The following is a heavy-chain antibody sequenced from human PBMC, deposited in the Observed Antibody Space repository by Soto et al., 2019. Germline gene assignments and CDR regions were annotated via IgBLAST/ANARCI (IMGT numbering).Heavy chain of an antibody. D-gene: IGHD6-25*01. CDR2: IIPILGTV. CDR3: ARDGSGGRSAYYYGMDV. CDR1: GGTFSSYV. J-gene: IGHJ6*02. Sequence: QVQLVQSGAEVKKPGSSVKVSCKASGGTFSSYVISWVRQAPGQGLEWMGGIIPILGTVNYAQKFQGRVTITGXXSXSKXYVELSSLRAEDTAVYYCARDGSGGRSAYYYGMDVWGQGTTVTVSS. V-gene: IGHV1-69*12.